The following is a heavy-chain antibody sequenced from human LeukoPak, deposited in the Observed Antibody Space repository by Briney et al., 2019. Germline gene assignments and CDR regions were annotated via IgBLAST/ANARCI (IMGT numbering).Heavy chain of an antibody. CDR3: SRERGACSLFGY. CDR1: GGSISRTNW. D-gene: IGHD2-21*02. J-gene: IGHJ4*02. V-gene: IGHV4-4*01. Sequence: PSETLSLTCDVSGGSISRTNWWSWVRQSPGQGLEGIEEIPLSGRTNYNPSLQSRVTMPLDESKNQLSLDLASVTAADRAVYCCSRERGACSLFGYGGEGTLVTV. CDR2: IPLSGRT.